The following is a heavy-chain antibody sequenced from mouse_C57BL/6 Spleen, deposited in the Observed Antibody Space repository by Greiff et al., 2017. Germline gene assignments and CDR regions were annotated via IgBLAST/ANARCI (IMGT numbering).Heavy chain of an antibody. V-gene: IGHV1-53*01. J-gene: IGHJ1*03. CDR2: INPSNGGT. CDR3: ARWYYGSPYWYFDV. D-gene: IGHD1-1*01. CDR1: GYTFTSYW. Sequence: QVQLQQSGTELVKPGASVKLSCKASGYTFTSYWMHWVKQRPGQGLEWIGNINPSNGGTNYNEKFKSKATLTVDKSSSTAYMQRSSLTSEDSAVYYCARWYYGSPYWYFDVWGTGTTVTVSS.